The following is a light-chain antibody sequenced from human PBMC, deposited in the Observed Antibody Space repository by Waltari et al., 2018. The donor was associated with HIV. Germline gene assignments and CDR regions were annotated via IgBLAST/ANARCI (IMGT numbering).Light chain of an antibody. CDR1: QSVLYNSNNKNY. Sequence: DIVMTQSPDSLAVSLGERVTINCKSSQSVLYNSNNKNYLAWYQQKPKQPPKLLIYWASTRESGVPDRFSGSGSGADFTRTNSSLQAEDVAVYYCQQYYSTLYSFGQGTKLEIK. J-gene: IGKJ2*03. V-gene: IGKV4-1*01. CDR3: QQYYSTLYS. CDR2: WAS.